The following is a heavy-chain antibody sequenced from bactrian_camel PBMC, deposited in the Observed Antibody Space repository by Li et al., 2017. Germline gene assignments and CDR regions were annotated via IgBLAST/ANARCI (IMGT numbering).Heavy chain of an antibody. Sequence: HVQLVESGGGSVQAGGSLTLSCYASGYVFSTCGMSWYRRPPGKGRELVARLDGDTPTRYISSVKGRFTIYRDNAKNTLYPQMNNLEPEDTAMYYCATDSGECPGTRVLWLYEGQGTQVTVS. J-gene: IGHJ4*01. V-gene: IGHV3S53*01. CDR1: GYVFSTCG. CDR2: LDGDTPT. D-gene: IGHD3*01.